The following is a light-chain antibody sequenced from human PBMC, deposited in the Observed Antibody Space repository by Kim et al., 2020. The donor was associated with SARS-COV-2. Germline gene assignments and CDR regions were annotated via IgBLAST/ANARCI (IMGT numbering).Light chain of an antibody. CDR2: EVS. CDR1: SSDVGSYNQ. Sequence: GQLITISCPGTSSDVGSYNQVSWYQQHPGKAPNLMIYEVSKRPSGVSNRFSGSKSGNTASLTISGLQAEDEADYYCLSYTTRITFVFGTGTQLTVL. V-gene: IGLV2-23*02. J-gene: IGLJ1*01. CDR3: LSYTTRITFV.